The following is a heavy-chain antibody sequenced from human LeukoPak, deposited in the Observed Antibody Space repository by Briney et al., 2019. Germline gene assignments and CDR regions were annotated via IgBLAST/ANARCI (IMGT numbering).Heavy chain of an antibody. J-gene: IGHJ5*02. CDR3: ARQRDNWLDP. CDR2: IYPGDSDA. Sequence: GESLKISCKGSGYSFTSYWIGWVRQMPGKGLEWMGIIYPGDSDARYSPSFEGQVTISVDKSISTTYLQWSSLKASDTAIYYCARQRDNWLDPWGQGTLVTVSS. CDR1: GYSFTSYW. V-gene: IGHV5-51*01.